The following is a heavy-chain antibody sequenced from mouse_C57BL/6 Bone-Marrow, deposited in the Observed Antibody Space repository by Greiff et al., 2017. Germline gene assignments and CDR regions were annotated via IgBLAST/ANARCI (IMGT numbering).Heavy chain of an antibody. CDR2: IDPEIGET. Sequence: EVQLVESGAELVRPGASVKLSCTASGFNIKDDYIHWVKQRPEQGLVWIGWIDPEIGETEYASKFKGKATITSDTSSNTAYLQLSSLTSEDTAVYSCSSFDGNYFDFWGQGTPLTVAS. CDR1: GFNIKDDY. D-gene: IGHD2-3*01. J-gene: IGHJ2*01. V-gene: IGHV14-4*01. CDR3: SSFDGNYFDF.